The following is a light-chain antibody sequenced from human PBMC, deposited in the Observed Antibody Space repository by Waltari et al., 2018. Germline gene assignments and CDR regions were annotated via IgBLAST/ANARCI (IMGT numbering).Light chain of an antibody. CDR1: QTLLTTYGIVY. CDR2: PVS. CDR3: KQGVRPWT. J-gene: IGKJ1*01. Sequence: VVTQSPVNLAVNFGRSASISCTPSQTLLTTYGIVYLNWFHQRPGQSRRGLIYPVSNRDSGVPHSFRGSGSHTDCTLTSSRLESEDGSVYFCKQGVRPWTFGQGTKV. V-gene: IGKV2-30*01.